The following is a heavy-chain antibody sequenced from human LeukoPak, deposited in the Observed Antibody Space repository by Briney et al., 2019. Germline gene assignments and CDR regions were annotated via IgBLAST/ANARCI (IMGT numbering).Heavy chain of an antibody. CDR2: MNPNSGNT. D-gene: IGHD4-17*01. Sequence: ASVKVSCKASGYTFTSYDINGVRQASGQGLEWMGWMNPNSGNTGYAQKFQGRVTMTRNTSISTAYMELSSLRSEDTAVYYCARAPHSYGFDYWGQGTLVTVSS. V-gene: IGHV1-8*01. J-gene: IGHJ4*02. CDR1: GYTFTSYD. CDR3: ARAPHSYGFDY.